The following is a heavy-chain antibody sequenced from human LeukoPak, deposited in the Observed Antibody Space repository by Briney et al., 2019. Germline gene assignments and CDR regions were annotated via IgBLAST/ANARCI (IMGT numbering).Heavy chain of an antibody. CDR3: AKGGRRHYGDYVAF. V-gene: IGHV3-48*01. Sequence: HPGGSLRLSCAASGFTFRDYSMNWVRQAPGKGLEWISYIGIDSGNTNYADSVKGRFTISRDDSKNTVYLQMNSLRADDTAVYHCAKGGRRHYGDYVAFWGQGTLVTVSS. CDR1: GFTFRDYS. J-gene: IGHJ4*02. CDR2: IGIDSGNT. D-gene: IGHD4-17*01.